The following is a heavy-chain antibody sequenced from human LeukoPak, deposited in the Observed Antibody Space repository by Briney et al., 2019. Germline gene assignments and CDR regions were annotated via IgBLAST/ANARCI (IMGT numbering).Heavy chain of an antibody. V-gene: IGHV3-23*01. CDR1: GFTFSSYA. CDR3: AKGGYGDYYYYGMDV. Sequence: GGSLRLSCAASGFTFSSYAMSWVRQAPGKGLEWVSGISSSGGSTYYADSVKGRFTISRDNSKHTLFLQMSSLRAEDTAVYYCAKGGYGDYYYYGMDVWGQGTTVTVSS. J-gene: IGHJ6*02. CDR2: ISSSGGST. D-gene: IGHD4-17*01.